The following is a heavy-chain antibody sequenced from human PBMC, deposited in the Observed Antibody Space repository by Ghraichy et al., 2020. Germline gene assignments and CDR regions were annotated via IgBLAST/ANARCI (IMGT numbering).Heavy chain of an antibody. CDR2: IKSKTDGGTT. V-gene: IGHV3-15*01. D-gene: IGHD5-12*01. CDR1: GFTFSNAW. J-gene: IGHJ4*02. CDR3: TTGQVATIGGDFDY. Sequence: GGSLRLSCAASGFTFSNAWMSWVRQAPGKGLEWVGRIKSKTDGGTTDYAAPVKGRFTISRDDSKNTLYLQMNSLKTEDTAVYYCTTGQVATIGGDFDYWGQGTLVTVSS.